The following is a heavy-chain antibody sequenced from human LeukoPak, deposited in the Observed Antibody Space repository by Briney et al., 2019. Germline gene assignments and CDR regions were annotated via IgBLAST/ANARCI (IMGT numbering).Heavy chain of an antibody. Sequence: SETLSLTCTVSGGSISSYYWSWIRQPPGKGLEWIGYIYTSGSTNYNPSLKSRVTMSVDTSKNQFSLKLSSVTAADTAVYYCARDFTIFGVVIDAFDIWGQGTMVTVSS. D-gene: IGHD3-3*01. CDR1: GGSISSYY. CDR3: ARDFTIFGVVIDAFDI. CDR2: IYTSGST. V-gene: IGHV4-4*08. J-gene: IGHJ3*02.